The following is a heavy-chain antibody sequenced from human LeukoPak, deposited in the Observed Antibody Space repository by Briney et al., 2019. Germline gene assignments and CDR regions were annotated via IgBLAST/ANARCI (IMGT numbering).Heavy chain of an antibody. Sequence: GGSLRLSCEASGFSVGTKYMNWVRQAPGKGLEWVSILYSGADTYYADSVKGRFTTSRDSSKNTLFLHMNSLRADDTAIYYCARVGDHYHWYFDLWGRGTRVSVSS. D-gene: IGHD3-10*01. CDR2: LYSGADT. V-gene: IGHV3-53*01. CDR1: GFSVGTKY. J-gene: IGHJ2*01. CDR3: ARVGDHYHWYFDL.